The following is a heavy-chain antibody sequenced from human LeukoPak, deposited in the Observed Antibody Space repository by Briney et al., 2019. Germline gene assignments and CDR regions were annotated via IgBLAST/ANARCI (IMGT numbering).Heavy chain of an antibody. V-gene: IGHV4-4*07. D-gene: IGHD2-15*01. Sequence: SETLSLTCTVSGGSISSYYWSWIRQPAGKGLEWIGRIYTSGSTNYNPSLKSRVTMSVDTSKNQFSLKLSSVTAADTAVYYCARDLPRYCSGGSCYSGGLDYWGQGTLVTVSS. CDR3: ARDLPRYCSGGSCYSGGLDY. J-gene: IGHJ4*02. CDR1: GGSISSYY. CDR2: IYTSGST.